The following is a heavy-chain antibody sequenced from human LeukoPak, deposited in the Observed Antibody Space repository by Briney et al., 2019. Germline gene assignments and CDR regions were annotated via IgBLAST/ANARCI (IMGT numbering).Heavy chain of an antibody. Sequence: GGSLRLSCEASGFTFSVFWMFWVRQAPGQGLVWVSHISPDGRSTNYADSVKGRFTISRDNARNTLYLQLNSLTAEDTAVYYCAMGYKSAYSWDYWGQGTLVTVPS. V-gene: IGHV3-74*01. CDR1: GFTFSVFW. J-gene: IGHJ4*02. D-gene: IGHD5-18*01. CDR3: AMGYKSAYSWDY. CDR2: ISPDGRST.